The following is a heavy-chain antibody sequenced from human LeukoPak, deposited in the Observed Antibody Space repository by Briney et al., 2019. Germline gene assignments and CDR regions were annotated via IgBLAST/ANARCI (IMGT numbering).Heavy chain of an antibody. CDR2: ISSSGSNI. J-gene: IGHJ6*04. V-gene: IGHV3-48*03. CDR1: GFTFSSYE. D-gene: IGHD3-10*02. CDR3: AELGITMIGGV. Sequence: GGSLRLSCAASGFTFSSYEMNWVRQAPAKGLEWVSYISSSGSNIYYADSVKGRFTISRDNAKNSLYLQMNSLRAEDTAVYYCAELGITMIGGVGGKGTTVTISS.